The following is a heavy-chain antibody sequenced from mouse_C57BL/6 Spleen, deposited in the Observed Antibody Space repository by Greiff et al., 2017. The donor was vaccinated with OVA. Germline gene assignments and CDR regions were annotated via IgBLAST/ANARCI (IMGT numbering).Heavy chain of an antibody. D-gene: IGHD3-2*02. CDR2: IYPRDGST. Sequence: VKLQQSGPELVKPGASVKLSCKASGYTFTSYDINWVKQRPGQGLEWIGWIYPRDGSTKYNEKFKGKATLTVDTSSSTAYMELHSLTSEDSAVYFCARFPTAQATSYYAMDYWGQGTSVTVSS. CDR1: GYTFTSYD. J-gene: IGHJ4*01. CDR3: ARFPTAQATSYYAMDY. V-gene: IGHV1-85*01.